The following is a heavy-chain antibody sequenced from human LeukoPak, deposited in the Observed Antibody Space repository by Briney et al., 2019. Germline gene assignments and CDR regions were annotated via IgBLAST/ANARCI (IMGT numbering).Heavy chain of an antibody. V-gene: IGHV3-48*03. CDR3: AKDMSYNYIATKDY. CDR2: ISSSGSTI. J-gene: IGHJ4*02. D-gene: IGHD1-1*01. CDR1: GFTFSSYE. Sequence: GGSLRLSCAASGFTFSSYEMNWVRQAPGKGLEWVSYISSSGSTIYYADSVKGRFTISRDNSKNTLFLQMNSLRAEDTAVYYCAKDMSYNYIATKDYWGQGTLVTVSS.